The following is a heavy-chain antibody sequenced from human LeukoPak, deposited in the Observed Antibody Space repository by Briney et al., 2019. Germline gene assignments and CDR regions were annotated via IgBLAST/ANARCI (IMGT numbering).Heavy chain of an antibody. D-gene: IGHD4-23*01. CDR2: ISSSSSTI. CDR3: ARDYGGNPDAFDI. Sequence: QTGGSLRLSCAASGFTFSSYSMNWVRQAPGKGLEWVSYISSSSSTIYYADSVKGRFTISRDNAKNSLYLQMNSLRAEDTAVYYCARDYGGNPDAFDIWGQGTMVTVSS. CDR1: GFTFSSYS. V-gene: IGHV3-48*01. J-gene: IGHJ3*02.